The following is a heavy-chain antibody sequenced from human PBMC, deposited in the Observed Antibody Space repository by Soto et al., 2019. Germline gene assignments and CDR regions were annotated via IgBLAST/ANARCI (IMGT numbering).Heavy chain of an antibody. J-gene: IGHJ4*02. D-gene: IGHD2-15*01. V-gene: IGHV4-59*08. CDR1: GGSIRSSYH. CDR2: IYYSGST. Sequence: TSETLSLTCTVSGGSIRSSYHWSWIRQPPGKGLEWIGYIYYSGSTNYNPSLKSRVTISVDTSKNQFSLKLSSVTAADTAVYYCARRYGGNLDYWGQGTLVTVSS. CDR3: ARRYGGNLDY.